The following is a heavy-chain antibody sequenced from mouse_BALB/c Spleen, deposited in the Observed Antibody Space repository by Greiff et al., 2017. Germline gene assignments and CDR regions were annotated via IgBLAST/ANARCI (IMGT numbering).Heavy chain of an antibody. J-gene: IGHJ3*01. D-gene: IGHD2-14*01. CDR1: GYSITSDYA. Sequence: VQLKESGPGLVKPSQSLSLTCTVTGYSITSDYAWNWIRQFPGNKLEWMGYISYSGSTSYNPSLKSRISITRDTSKNQFFLQLNSVTTEDTATYYCARNYRSSWFAYWGQGTLVTVSA. V-gene: IGHV3-2*02. CDR3: ARNYRSSWFAY. CDR2: ISYSGST.